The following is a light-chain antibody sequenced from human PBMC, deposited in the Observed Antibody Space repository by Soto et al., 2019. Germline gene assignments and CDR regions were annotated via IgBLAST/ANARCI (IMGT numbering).Light chain of an antibody. CDR3: HQANSFPPT. V-gene: IGKV1-12*01. CDR1: QAIGKW. CDR2: AAS. J-gene: IGKJ3*01. Sequence: DIQMTQSPSSVSASLGDRVTITCRASQAIGKWLAWYQQKPGRAPQLLIYAASSLESGVPPRFSGSGSGEDFTLTISSLQPEDFATYYCHQANSFPPTVGPGTKVVIK.